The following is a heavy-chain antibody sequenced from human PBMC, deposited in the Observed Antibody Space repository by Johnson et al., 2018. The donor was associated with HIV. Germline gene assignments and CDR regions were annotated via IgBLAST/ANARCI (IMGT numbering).Heavy chain of an antibody. D-gene: IGHD1-26*01. J-gene: IGHJ3*02. CDR1: GFTFSSYG. CDR2: VSYDGSKK. Sequence: QVQLVESGGGVVQPGRSLRLSCAASGFTFSSYGMHWVRQVPGKGLEWVASVSYDGSKKYYADSVKGRFTISRDISKNTLHLQMNSMSAEDTAVYYCARRGVGATTDAFDIWGQGTMVTVSS. V-gene: IGHV3-30-3*02. CDR3: ARRGVGATTDAFDI.